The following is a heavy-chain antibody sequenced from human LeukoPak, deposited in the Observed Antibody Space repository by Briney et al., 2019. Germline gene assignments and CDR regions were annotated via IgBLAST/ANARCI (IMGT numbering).Heavy chain of an antibody. CDR3: ARGTGAINWFDP. CDR1: GGSFSGYY. D-gene: IGHD1-1*01. CDR2: IYYSGST. J-gene: IGHJ5*02. V-gene: IGHV4-59*01. Sequence: SETLSLTCAVYGGSFSGYYWSWIRQPPGKGLEWIGYIYYSGSTNYNPSLKSRVTISVDTSKNQFSLKLSSVTAADTAVYYCARGTGAINWFDPWGQGTLVTVSS.